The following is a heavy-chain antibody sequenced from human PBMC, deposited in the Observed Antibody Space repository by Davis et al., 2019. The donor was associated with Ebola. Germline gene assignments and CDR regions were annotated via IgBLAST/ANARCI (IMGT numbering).Heavy chain of an antibody. CDR2: ISGSGGST. D-gene: IGHD6-6*01. J-gene: IGHJ4*02. CDR3: AKQYSSSGVYFDY. V-gene: IGHV3-23*01. CDR1: GFTFSSYW. Sequence: GESLKISCAASGFTFSSYWMSWVRQAPGKGLEWVSAISGSGGSTYYADSVKGRFTISRDSSKNTLYLQMNSLRAEDTAVYYCAKQYSSSGVYFDYWGQGTLVTVSS.